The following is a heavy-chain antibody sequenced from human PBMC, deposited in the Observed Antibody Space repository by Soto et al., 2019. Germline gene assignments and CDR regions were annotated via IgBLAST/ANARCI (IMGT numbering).Heavy chain of an antibody. V-gene: IGHV1-2*02. J-gene: IGHJ5*02. CDR2: IKPNSGNT. Sequence: QVQVEQSGAEVKKPGASVKVSCKTSGYTFSDYYMHWVRQAPGQGLEWMGWIKPNSGNTDYAQKFRGRVTMTRYTCITTAYMELTSLRSDDTAIYYCERELMGYSNWFDPWGQGTLVTVSS. CDR1: GYTFSDYY. D-gene: IGHD3-16*01. CDR3: ERELMGYSNWFDP.